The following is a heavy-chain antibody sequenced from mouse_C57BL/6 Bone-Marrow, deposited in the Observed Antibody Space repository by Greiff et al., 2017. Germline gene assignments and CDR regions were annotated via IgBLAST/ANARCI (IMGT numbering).Heavy chain of an antibody. CDR3: ASFWYFDV. Sequence: QVQLQQSGPGLVQPSQSLSITCTVSGFSLTSSGVHWVRQSPGTGLEWLGVIWSGGSTDYNAAFISRLSISKDNSKSQVFFKMNSLQADDTAIYYCASFWYFDVWGTGTTVTVSS. CDR1: GFSLTSSG. J-gene: IGHJ1*03. CDR2: IWSGGST. V-gene: IGHV2-2*01.